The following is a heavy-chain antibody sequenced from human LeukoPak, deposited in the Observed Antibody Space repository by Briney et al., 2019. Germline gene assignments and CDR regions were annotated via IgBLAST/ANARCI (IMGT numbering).Heavy chain of an antibody. Sequence: PSETLSLTCSVSGGSISSGGYYWSWIRQHPGMGLEWIGYIYYSGSTYYNPSLKSRVTISVDTSKNQFSLKLSSVTAADTAVYYCARAQRDFWSGYSSPIDYWGQGTLVTVSS. J-gene: IGHJ4*02. V-gene: IGHV4-31*03. CDR2: IYYSGST. D-gene: IGHD3-3*01. CDR3: ARAQRDFWSGYSSPIDY. CDR1: GGSISSGGYY.